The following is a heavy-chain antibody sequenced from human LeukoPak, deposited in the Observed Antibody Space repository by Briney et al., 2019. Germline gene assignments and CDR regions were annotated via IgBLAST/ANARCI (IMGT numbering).Heavy chain of an antibody. J-gene: IGHJ6*02. CDR1: GGSISSYY. V-gene: IGHV4-59*08. Sequence: PSETLSLTCTVSGGSISSYYWSWIRQPPGKGLEWIGYIYYSGSTNYNPSLNSRVTISVDTSKNQFSLRLSSVTAADTAVYYCARHVHCSGGSCYRYGLDVWGQGTTVTVSS. D-gene: IGHD2-15*01. CDR3: ARHVHCSGGSCYRYGLDV. CDR2: IYYSGST.